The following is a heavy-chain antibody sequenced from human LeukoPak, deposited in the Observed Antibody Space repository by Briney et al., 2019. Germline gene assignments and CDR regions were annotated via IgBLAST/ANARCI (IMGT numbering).Heavy chain of an antibody. J-gene: IGHJ4*02. CDR3: ARHPYGDYCSGGSCPSDY. V-gene: IGHV4-39*01. CDR2: IYYSGST. Sequence: KASETLSLTCTVSGGSISSSSYSWGWIRQPPGKGLEWIGSIYYSGSTYYNPSLKSRVTISVDTSKNQFSLKLSSVTAADTAVYCCARHPYGDYCSGGSCPSDYWGQGTLVTVSS. CDR1: GGSISSSSYS. D-gene: IGHD2-15*01.